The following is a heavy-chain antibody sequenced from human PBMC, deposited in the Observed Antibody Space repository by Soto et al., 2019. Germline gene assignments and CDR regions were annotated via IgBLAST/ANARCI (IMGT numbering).Heavy chain of an antibody. V-gene: IGHV4-39*01. D-gene: IGHD6-13*01. Sequence: SETLSLTCTVSGGSISSSSYYWGWIRQPPGKGLEWIGSIYYSGSTYYNPSLKSRVTISVDTSKNQFSLKLSSVTAADTAVYYCARRRIAAAGSPAVYYYYMDVWGKGTTVTVSS. CDR1: GGSISSSSYY. CDR3: ARRRIAAAGSPAVYYYYMDV. CDR2: IYYSGST. J-gene: IGHJ6*03.